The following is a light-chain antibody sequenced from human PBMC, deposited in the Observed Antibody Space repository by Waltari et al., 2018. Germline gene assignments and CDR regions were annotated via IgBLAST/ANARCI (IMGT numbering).Light chain of an antibody. J-gene: IGKJ4*01. Sequence: EIVLTQSPATLSLSPGERATLSCRARQSVSSYLAWYQQKPGQAPRLLIYDASNRATGIPAPFSGSGSGTDFTLTISSLEPEDFAVYYCQQRSNWPPLTFGGGTKVEIK. CDR3: QQRSNWPPLT. CDR1: QSVSSY. CDR2: DAS. V-gene: IGKV3-11*01.